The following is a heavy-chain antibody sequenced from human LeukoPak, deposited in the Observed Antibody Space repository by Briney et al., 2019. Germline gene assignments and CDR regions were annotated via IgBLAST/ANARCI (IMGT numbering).Heavy chain of an antibody. D-gene: IGHD2-2*02. CDR2: IRYDGSNK. CDR3: AKDPQLYCSSTSCYTNYFDY. CDR1: GFTFSNYG. V-gene: IGHV3-30*02. J-gene: IGHJ4*02. Sequence: GGSLRLSCAASGFTFSNYGMHWVRQAPGKGLEWVAFIRYDGSNKYYADSVKGRFTISRDSSKNTLYLHMNSLRAEDTAVYYCAKDPQLYCSSTSCYTNYFDYWGQGTLVTVSS.